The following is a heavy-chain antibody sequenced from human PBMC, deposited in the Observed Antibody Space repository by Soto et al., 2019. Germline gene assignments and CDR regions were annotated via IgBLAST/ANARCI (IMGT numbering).Heavy chain of an antibody. CDR1: GGSISSSNW. CDR3: ARENKNYYYGMDV. J-gene: IGHJ6*02. CDR2: IYHSGST. V-gene: IGHV4-4*02. Sequence: SATLSLTCAVSGGSISSSNWWSWVRQPPGKGLEWIGEIYHSGSTNYNPSLKSRVTISVDKSKNQFSLKLSSVTAADTAVYYCARENKNYYYGMDVWGQGTTVTVSS.